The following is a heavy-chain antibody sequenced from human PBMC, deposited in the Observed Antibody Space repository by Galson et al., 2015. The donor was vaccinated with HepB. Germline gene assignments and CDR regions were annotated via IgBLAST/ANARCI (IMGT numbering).Heavy chain of an antibody. CDR3: ARGYRDIVVVPAAIWFDP. CDR2: MNPNSGNT. J-gene: IGHJ5*02. Sequence: SVKVSCKAFGYTFTSYDINWVRQATGQGLEWMGWMNPNSGNTGYAQKFQGRVTMTRNTSISTAYMELSSLRSEDTAVYYCARGYRDIVVVPAAIWFDPWGQGTLVTVSS. CDR1: GYTFTSYD. D-gene: IGHD2-2*01. V-gene: IGHV1-8*01.